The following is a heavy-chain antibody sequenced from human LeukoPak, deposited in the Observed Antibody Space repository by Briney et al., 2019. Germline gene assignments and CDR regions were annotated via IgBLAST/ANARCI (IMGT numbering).Heavy chain of an antibody. Sequence: ASVKVSCKASGYTFTGYCMHWVRQAPGQGLEWMGWINPNSGGTNYAQKFQGRITMTRDTSISTAYMELSRLRSDDTAVYYCARDLVGYCSGGSCYPDYWGQGTLVTVSS. V-gene: IGHV1-2*02. CDR2: INPNSGGT. CDR1: GYTFTGYC. CDR3: ARDLVGYCSGGSCYPDY. J-gene: IGHJ4*02. D-gene: IGHD2-15*01.